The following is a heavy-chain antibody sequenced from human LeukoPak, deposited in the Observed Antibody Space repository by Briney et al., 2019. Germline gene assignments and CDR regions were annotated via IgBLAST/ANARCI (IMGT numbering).Heavy chain of an antibody. V-gene: IGHV3-23*01. CDR1: GFTFDDYG. J-gene: IGHJ3*02. D-gene: IGHD3-22*01. CDR3: AKDTRGYYYDSSGSQPIDAFDI. Sequence: GGSLRLSCETSGFTFDDYGMSWVRQVPGKGLEWVSAISGSGGSTYYADSVKGRFTISRDNSKNTLYLQMNSLRAEDTAVYYCAKDTRGYYYDSSGSQPIDAFDIWGQGTMVTVSS. CDR2: ISGSGGST.